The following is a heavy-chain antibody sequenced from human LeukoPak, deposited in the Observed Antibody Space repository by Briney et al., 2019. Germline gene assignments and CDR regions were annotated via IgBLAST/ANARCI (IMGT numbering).Heavy chain of an antibody. J-gene: IGHJ6*03. D-gene: IGHD6-6*01. CDR3: ARETEHSSNLTSLGYYYYYMDV. Sequence: GGSLRLSCAASGFTFSSYWMSWVRQAPGKGLEWVANIKQDGSEKYYVDSVKGRFTISRDNAKNSLYLQMNSLRAEDSAVYYCARETEHSSNLTSLGYYYYYMDVWGKGTTVTVSS. CDR2: IKQDGSEK. CDR1: GFTFSSYW. V-gene: IGHV3-7*03.